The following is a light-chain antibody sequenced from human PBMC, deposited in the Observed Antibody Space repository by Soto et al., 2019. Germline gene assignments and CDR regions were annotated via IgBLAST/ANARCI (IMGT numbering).Light chain of an antibody. J-gene: IGKJ3*01. Sequence: EVVLTQSPATLSLSPGGRATLSCRASQSVSNYLAWYQQKPGQAPRLLIYDTSNRATGIPARFSGSGSGTDFTLTISSLEPEDFAVYYCQQRSNWPPLFTFGPGTKVGIK. CDR3: QQRSNWPPLFT. CDR2: DTS. V-gene: IGKV3-11*01. CDR1: QSVSNY.